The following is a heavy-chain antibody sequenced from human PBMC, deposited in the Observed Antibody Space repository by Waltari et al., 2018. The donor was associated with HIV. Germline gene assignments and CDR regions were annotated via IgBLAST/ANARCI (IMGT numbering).Heavy chain of an antibody. Sequence: QVQLQESGPGLVKPSQTLSLTCTVSGGSISSGSYSWSWIRQPAGKGLEGIGRVYTSGTTNYNPSLKSRVTISVDTSKNQISLKMRSVTAADTAVYYCARVSLAGWFDPWGQGTLVTVSS. CDR3: ARVSLAGWFDP. V-gene: IGHV4-61*02. CDR1: GGSISSGSYS. D-gene: IGHD6-19*01. J-gene: IGHJ5*02. CDR2: VYTSGTT.